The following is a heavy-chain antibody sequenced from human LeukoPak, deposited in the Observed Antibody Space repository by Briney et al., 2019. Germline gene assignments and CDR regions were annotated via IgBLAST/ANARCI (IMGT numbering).Heavy chain of an antibody. CDR2: INIGGTNT. CDR1: GFTFSDYY. CDR3: ATDGAGFDT. Sequence: KPGGSLRLSCAASGFTFSDYYMSWSRQAPGKGLEWLSYINIGGTNTHYADSVKGRFTISRDNAKKSLYLEMNNLRAEDTAVYYCATDGAGFDTWGQGVLVTVSS. V-gene: IGHV3-11*01. J-gene: IGHJ5*02.